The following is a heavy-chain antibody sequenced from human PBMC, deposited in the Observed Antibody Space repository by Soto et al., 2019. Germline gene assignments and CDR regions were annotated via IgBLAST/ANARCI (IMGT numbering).Heavy chain of an antibody. D-gene: IGHD3-9*01. CDR1: GFTCSNAW. J-gene: IGHJ4*02. CDR3: TTDGLVDIPVDY. V-gene: IGHV3-15*01. CDR2: IKSKTDGGTT. Sequence: EVQLVESGGGLVKPGGSLRLSCAASGFTCSNAWMSWVRQAPGKGLEWVGRIKSKTDGGTTDYAAPVKGRFTISRDDSKNTLYLQMNSLKTEDTAVYYCTTDGLVDIPVDYWGQGTLVTVSS.